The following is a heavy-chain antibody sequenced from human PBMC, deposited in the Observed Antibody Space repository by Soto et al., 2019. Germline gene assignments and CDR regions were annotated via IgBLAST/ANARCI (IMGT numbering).Heavy chain of an antibody. J-gene: IGHJ3*02. V-gene: IGHV1-69*01. Sequence: QVQLVQSGAEVKKPGSSVTVSCKASGGTFSSYAISWVRQAPGQGLEWMGGIIPIFGTANYAQKFQGRVTITADESTSTAYMELSSLRSEDTAVYYCARGDYGGNVGAFDIWGQGTMVTVSS. CDR1: GGTFSSYA. CDR3: ARGDYGGNVGAFDI. D-gene: IGHD4-17*01. CDR2: IIPIFGTA.